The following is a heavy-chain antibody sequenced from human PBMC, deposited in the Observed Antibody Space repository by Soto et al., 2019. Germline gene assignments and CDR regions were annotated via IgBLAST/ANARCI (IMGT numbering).Heavy chain of an antibody. CDR2: IMPIFGSA. CDR1: GGTFSRNT. D-gene: IGHD3-22*01. J-gene: IGHJ4*02. CDR3: ARQFDSDTTGYYYAY. Sequence: AVKVSCKASGGTFSRNTISWVRQAPGQGLEWMGGIMPIFGSANYAQKFQGRVTITADENTRTVYMELSRLRSEDTAVYYCARQFDSDTTGYYYAYWGQGTQVTVSS. V-gene: IGHV1-69*13.